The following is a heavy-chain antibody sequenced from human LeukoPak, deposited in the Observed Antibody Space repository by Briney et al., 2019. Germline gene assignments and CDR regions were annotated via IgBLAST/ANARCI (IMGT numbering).Heavy chain of an antibody. CDR1: GGSISGYY. V-gene: IGHV4-4*07. D-gene: IGHD3-10*01. CDR3: ARDSPSGTQSPNYYYYMDV. CDR2: IYSSGST. J-gene: IGHJ6*03. Sequence: SETLSLTCTVSGGSISGYYWSWIRQPAGKGLKWIGRIYSSGSTNYNPSLKSRVTMSVDTSKDQFSLKLSSVTAADTAVYYCARDSPSGTQSPNYYYYMDVWGKGTTVTVSS.